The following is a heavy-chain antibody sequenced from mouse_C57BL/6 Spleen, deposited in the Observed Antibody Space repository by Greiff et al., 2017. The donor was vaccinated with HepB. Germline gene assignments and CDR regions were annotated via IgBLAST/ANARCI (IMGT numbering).Heavy chain of an antibody. CDR3: ARVEIYDYEGDWYFDV. CDR1: GFTFSDYG. J-gene: IGHJ1*03. D-gene: IGHD2-4*01. CDR2: ISSGSSTI. Sequence: EVKLVESGGGLVKPGGSLKLSCAASGFTFSDYGMHWVRQAPEKGLEWVAYISSGSSTIYYADTVKGRFTISRDNAKNTLFLQMTSLRSEDTAMYYCARVEIYDYEGDWYFDVWGTGTTVTVSS. V-gene: IGHV5-17*01.